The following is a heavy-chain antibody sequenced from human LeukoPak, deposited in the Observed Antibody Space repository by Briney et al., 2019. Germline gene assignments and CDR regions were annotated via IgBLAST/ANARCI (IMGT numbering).Heavy chain of an antibody. Sequence: SETLSLTCAVYGGSFSGYYWSWIRQSPGKGLEWIGEIHHSGSTNYNPSLKSRVTTSVDTSKNQFSLRLSSVTAADTAIYYCARRSPSSGWPFDFWGQGTLVTVSS. V-gene: IGHV4-34*01. J-gene: IGHJ4*02. D-gene: IGHD6-19*01. CDR3: ARRSPSSGWPFDF. CDR1: GGSFSGYY. CDR2: IHHSGST.